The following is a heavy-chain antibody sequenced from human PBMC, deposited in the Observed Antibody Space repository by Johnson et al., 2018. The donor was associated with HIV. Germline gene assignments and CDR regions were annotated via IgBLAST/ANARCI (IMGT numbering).Heavy chain of an antibody. CDR3: ARMVRYYYGSGSYYNVPWKDAFDI. V-gene: IGHV3-20*04. CDR2: INWNGGST. Sequence: VQLVESGGGVVQPGGSLRLSCAASGFTFSSYAMSWVRQAPGKGLEWVSGINWNGGSTGYADSVKGRFTISRDNAKNSLYLQMNRLRAEDTALYYWARMVRYYYGSGSYYNVPWKDAFDIWGQGTMVTVSS. D-gene: IGHD3-10*01. CDR1: GFTFSSYA. J-gene: IGHJ3*02.